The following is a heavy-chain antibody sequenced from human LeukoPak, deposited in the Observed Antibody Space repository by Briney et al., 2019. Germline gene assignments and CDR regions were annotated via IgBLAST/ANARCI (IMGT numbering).Heavy chain of an antibody. CDR3: ARQVKPPPYYYYYMDV. J-gene: IGHJ6*03. CDR2: IYYSGST. CDR1: GGSISSSSYY. V-gene: IGHV4-39*01. D-gene: IGHD2-21*01. Sequence: SETLSLTCTVSGGSISSSSYYWGWIRQPPGKGLEWIGSIYYSGSTYYNPSLKSPVTISVDTSKNQFSLKLSSVTAADTAVYYCARQVKPPPYYYYYMDVWGKGTTVTVSS.